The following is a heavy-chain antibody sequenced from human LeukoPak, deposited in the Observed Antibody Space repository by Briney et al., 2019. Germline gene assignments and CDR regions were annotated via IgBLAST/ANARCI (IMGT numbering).Heavy chain of an antibody. D-gene: IGHD5-18*01. CDR1: GFTFSSYG. V-gene: IGHV3-30*18. J-gene: IGHJ4*02. CDR3: AKGGYSYGFGLIDY. CDR2: ISYDGSNK. Sequence: GGSLRLSCAASGFTFSSYGMHWVRQAPGKGLEWVAVISYDGSNKYYADSVKGRFTISSDNYKNTLYLQMNSLRAEDPAVYYCAKGGYSYGFGLIDYWGQGTLVTVSS.